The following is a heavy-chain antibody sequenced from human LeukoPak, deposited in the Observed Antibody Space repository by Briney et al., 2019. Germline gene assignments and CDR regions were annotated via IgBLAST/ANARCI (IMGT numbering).Heavy chain of an antibody. Sequence: ASVKVSCKASGYTFTGYYMHWVRQAPGQGLEWMGWINPNSGGTNYAQKFQGRVTMTRDTSISTAYMELSRLRSDDTAVYYCARDKMVATITRSYYYGMDVWGQGTTVTVSS. J-gene: IGHJ6*02. V-gene: IGHV1-2*02. CDR2: INPNSGGT. CDR3: ARDKMVATITRSYYYGMDV. CDR1: GYTFTGYY. D-gene: IGHD5-12*01.